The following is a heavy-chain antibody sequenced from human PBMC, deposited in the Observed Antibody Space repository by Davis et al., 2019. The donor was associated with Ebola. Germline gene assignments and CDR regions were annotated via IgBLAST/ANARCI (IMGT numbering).Heavy chain of an antibody. CDR2: IRSKAYGGTT. D-gene: IGHD6-13*01. CDR1: GFTFGDYA. Sequence: LKISCTASGFTFGDYAMSWVRQAPGKGLEWVGFIRSKAYGGTTEYAASVKGRFTISRDDSKSIAYLQMNSLKTEDTAVYYCSQLVDYWGQGTLVTVSS. J-gene: IGHJ4*02. CDR3: SQLVDY. V-gene: IGHV3-49*04.